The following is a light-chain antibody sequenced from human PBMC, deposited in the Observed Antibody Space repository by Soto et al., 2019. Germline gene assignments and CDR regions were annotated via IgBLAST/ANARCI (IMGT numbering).Light chain of an antibody. V-gene: IGLV2-14*01. CDR3: SSHXSXNXRV. CDR1: SSDVGGYNF. CDR2: EVS. Sequence: QSVLTQPASVSGSPGQSIAISCTGTSSDVGGYNFVSWYQQHPGKAPKLMIHEVSNRPSGVSDRFSGSKSGNTASLTISGLQADDXAXXYCSSHXSXNXRVFGTGTKVTVL. J-gene: IGLJ1*01.